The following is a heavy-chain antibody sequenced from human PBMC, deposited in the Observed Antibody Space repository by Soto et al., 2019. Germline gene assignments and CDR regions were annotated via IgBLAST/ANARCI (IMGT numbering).Heavy chain of an antibody. CDR2: ISADNGNT. D-gene: IGHD3-16*02. J-gene: IGHJ4*02. CDR1: GYTFTSYG. V-gene: IGHV1-18*01. CDR3: ATSPLMITCGGVIVLDY. Sequence: ASVKVSCKASGYTFTSYGISWVRQAPGQGLEWMGWISADNGNTNYAQKLQGRVTMTTDTSTSPAYMELRSLRSDDTAVYYCATSPLMITCGGVIVLDYWGQGTLVTVTS.